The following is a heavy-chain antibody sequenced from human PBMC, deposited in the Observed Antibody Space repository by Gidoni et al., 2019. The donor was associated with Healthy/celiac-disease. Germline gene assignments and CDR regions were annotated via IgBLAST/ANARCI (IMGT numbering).Heavy chain of an antibody. Sequence: QVQLQQWGAGLLQPSETLSLTCAVYGGPFSGHYWSWIRQPPGKGLEWIGEINHSGSTNYNPSRKSRVTISVDTSKNQFSLKLSSVTAADTAVYYCARGYYYGSGSYKENWFDPWGQGTLVTVSS. V-gene: IGHV4-34*01. CDR2: INHSGST. CDR3: ARGYYYGSGSYKENWFDP. D-gene: IGHD3-10*01. J-gene: IGHJ5*02. CDR1: GGPFSGHY.